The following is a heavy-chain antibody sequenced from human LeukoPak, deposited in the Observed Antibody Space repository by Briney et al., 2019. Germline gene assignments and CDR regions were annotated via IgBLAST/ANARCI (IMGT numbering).Heavy chain of an antibody. Sequence: GGSLRLSCAASGFTFSNAWMSWVRQAPGKGLEWVSDINGSGGSTYYADSVKGRFTISRDSSKNTLFLQMNRLRPEDAAVYYCAKAPVTTCRGAYCYPFDYWGQGTLVTVSS. CDR3: AKAPVTTCRGAYCYPFDY. D-gene: IGHD2-21*01. CDR2: INGSGGST. V-gene: IGHV3-23*01. CDR1: GFTFSNAW. J-gene: IGHJ4*02.